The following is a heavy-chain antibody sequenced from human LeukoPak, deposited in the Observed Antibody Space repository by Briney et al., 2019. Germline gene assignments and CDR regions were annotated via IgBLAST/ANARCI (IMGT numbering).Heavy chain of an antibody. CDR1: GFTFSNYD. CDR2: ITSGPTI. J-gene: IGHJ4*02. V-gene: IGHV3-69-1*02. D-gene: IGHD2-15*01. Sequence: GGSLRLSCTASGFTFSNYDMNWVRQAPGKGLEWLSCITSGPTIYYTDSVKGRFTISRDNAKKSLYLQMNSLRAEDTAVYYCARNTGYCSGGSCYSYFFDLWGQGTLVTVSS. CDR3: ARNTGYCSGGSCYSYFFDL.